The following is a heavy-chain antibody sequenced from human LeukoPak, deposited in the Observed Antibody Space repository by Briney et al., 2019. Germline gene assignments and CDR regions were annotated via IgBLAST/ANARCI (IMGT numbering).Heavy chain of an antibody. CDR2: IYYSGST. Sequence: SETLSLTCTVSGGSISSYYWSWIRQPPGKGLEWIGYIYYSGSTNYNPSLKSRVTISVDTSKNQFSLKLSSVTAADTAVYYCARDMGVVIYRWFDPWGQGSLVSVSS. D-gene: IGHD3-3*01. J-gene: IGHJ5*02. V-gene: IGHV4-59*01. CDR1: GGSISSYY. CDR3: ARDMGVVIYRWFDP.